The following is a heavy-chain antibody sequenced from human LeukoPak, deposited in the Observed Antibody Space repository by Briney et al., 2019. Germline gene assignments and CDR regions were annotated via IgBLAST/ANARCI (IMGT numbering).Heavy chain of an antibody. CDR3: ARDPTLPRGELLSY. Sequence: GASVKVSCKTSGYTFTSYSISWVRQAPGQGLEWMGSISPYNGNTNYAQKLQGRVTMTTATSTSTAYMELRSLRSDDTAVYYCARDPTLPRGELLSYWGQGTLVTVSS. J-gene: IGHJ4*02. V-gene: IGHV1-18*01. CDR1: GYTFTSYS. CDR2: ISPYNGNT. D-gene: IGHD3-10*01.